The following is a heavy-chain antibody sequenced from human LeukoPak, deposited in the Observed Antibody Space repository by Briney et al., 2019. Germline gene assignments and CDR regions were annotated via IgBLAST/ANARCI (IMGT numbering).Heavy chain of an antibody. CDR2: IYSGDST. CDR3: ARDLTSLSSGSYGGS. V-gene: IGHV3-53*01. J-gene: IGHJ5*02. Sequence: GGSLRLSCAASGFTVSTNYMSWVRQAPGKRLEWVSVIYSGDSTYYADSVKGRFTISRDNSKNTLYLQMNSLRAEDTAVYYCARDLTSLSSGSYGGSWGQGTLVTVSS. D-gene: IGHD1-26*01. CDR1: GFTVSTNY.